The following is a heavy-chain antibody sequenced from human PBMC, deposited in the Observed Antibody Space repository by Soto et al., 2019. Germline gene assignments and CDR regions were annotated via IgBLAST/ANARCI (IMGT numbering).Heavy chain of an antibody. D-gene: IGHD1-26*01. V-gene: IGHV3-74*02. CDR3: ARVASGSWSWSDP. J-gene: IGHJ5*02. CDR1: GFTFSSYW. CDR2: INGDGSTT. Sequence: EVQLLESGGGLVQPGGSLRLSCAASGFTFSSYWMHWVRQAPGKGLVWVSRINGDGSTTNYADSVKGRFTISRDNAKNAVFLQVNRLRAEDTAVYYCARVASGSWSWSDPWGQGTLVTVSS.